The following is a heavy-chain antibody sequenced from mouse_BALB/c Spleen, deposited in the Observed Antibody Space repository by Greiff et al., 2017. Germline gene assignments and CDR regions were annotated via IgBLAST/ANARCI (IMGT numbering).Heavy chain of an antibody. V-gene: IGHV1-80*01. J-gene: IGHJ2*01. CDR3: ARYGNYGNFDY. CDR2: IYPGDGDT. D-gene: IGHD2-1*01. CDR1: GYAFSSYW. Sequence: QVQLQQSGAELVRPGSSVKISCKASGYAFSSYWMNWVKQRPGQGLEWIGQIYPGDGDTNYNGKFKGKATLTADKSSSTAYMQLSSLTSEDSAVYFCARYGNYGNFDYWGQGTTLTVSS.